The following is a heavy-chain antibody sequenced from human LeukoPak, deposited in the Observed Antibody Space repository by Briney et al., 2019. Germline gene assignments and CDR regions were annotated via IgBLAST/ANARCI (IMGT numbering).Heavy chain of an antibody. D-gene: IGHD1-7*01. Sequence: GGSLRLSCAASGFTLSNYNMNWVRQAPGKGLEWVSGISGSGGGTYYADSVKGRFSISRDISKNTLYLQMNSLRAEDTAIYYCAKDGKTRNWNYFQAKPVYWGQGTLVTVSS. J-gene: IGHJ4*02. CDR3: AKDGKTRNWNYFQAKPVY. V-gene: IGHV3-23*01. CDR2: ISGSGGGT. CDR1: GFTLSNYN.